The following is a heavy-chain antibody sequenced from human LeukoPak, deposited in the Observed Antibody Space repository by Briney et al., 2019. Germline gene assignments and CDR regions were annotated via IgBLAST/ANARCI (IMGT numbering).Heavy chain of an antibody. Sequence: GGSLRLSCAASGNYWMHWVRQVPGKGLVWVSHIHSDGSWTSYADSVKGRFTISRDNSKNTLYLQMNSLRSEDTAVYYCAAVGWEYSSSPLPMDVWGQGTTVTVSS. J-gene: IGHJ6*02. V-gene: IGHV3-74*01. CDR2: IHSDGSWT. CDR1: GNYW. D-gene: IGHD6-6*01. CDR3: AAVGWEYSSSPLPMDV.